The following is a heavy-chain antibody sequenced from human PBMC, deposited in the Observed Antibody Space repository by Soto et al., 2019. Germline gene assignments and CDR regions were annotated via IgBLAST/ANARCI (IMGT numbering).Heavy chain of an antibody. D-gene: IGHD6-13*01. Sequence: QVQLVESGGGVVQPGRSLRLSCAASGFTFSSYGMHWVRQAPGKGLEWVAVIWYDGSNKYYADSVKGRFTISRDNSKNTLYRQMNSLRAEDTAVYYCARDNSSSWYGQTNWFDPWGQGTLVTVSS. CDR2: IWYDGSNK. CDR3: ARDNSSSWYGQTNWFDP. CDR1: GFTFSSYG. J-gene: IGHJ5*02. V-gene: IGHV3-33*01.